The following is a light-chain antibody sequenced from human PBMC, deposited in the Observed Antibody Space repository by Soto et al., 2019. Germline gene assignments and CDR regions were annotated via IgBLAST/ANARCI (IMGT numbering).Light chain of an antibody. CDR1: SSDVGGYNY. V-gene: IGLV2-8*01. Sequence: QSALTQPPSASGSPGQSVTISCTGTSSDVGGYNYVSWYQQHPGKAPKLMIYEVSKRPSGVPGRFSGSKSGNTASLTVSGLHAEDEADYYCSSYAGSNRVVFGGGTKLTVL. J-gene: IGLJ2*01. CDR2: EVS. CDR3: SSYAGSNRVV.